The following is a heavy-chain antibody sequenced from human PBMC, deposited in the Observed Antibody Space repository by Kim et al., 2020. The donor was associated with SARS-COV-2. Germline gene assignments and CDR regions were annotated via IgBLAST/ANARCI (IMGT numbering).Heavy chain of an antibody. CDR2: ISGDGGST. V-gene: IGHV3-43*02. CDR1: GFTFDDYA. Sequence: GGSLRLSCAASGFTFDDYAMHWVRQAPGKGLEWVSLISGDGGSTYYADSVKGRFTISRDNSKNSLYLQMNSLRTEDTALYYCAKDARAYCGGDCYSPRYWGQGTLVTVSS. J-gene: IGHJ4*02. D-gene: IGHD2-21*02. CDR3: AKDARAYCGGDCYSPRY.